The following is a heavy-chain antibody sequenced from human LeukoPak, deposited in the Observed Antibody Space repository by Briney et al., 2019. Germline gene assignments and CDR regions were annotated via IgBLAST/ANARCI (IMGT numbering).Heavy chain of an antibody. D-gene: IGHD3-10*01. CDR3: ARDYYGSWSPDY. J-gene: IGHJ4*02. V-gene: IGHV3-21*01. CDR1: GFIFTSYS. CDR2: ISSSSSYI. Sequence: GGSLRLSCAASGFIFTSYSMNWVRQAPGKGLEWVSSISSSSSYIYYADSVKGRFTISRDNAKNSLYLQMNSLRAEDTAVYYCARDYYGSWSPDYWGQGTLVTVSS.